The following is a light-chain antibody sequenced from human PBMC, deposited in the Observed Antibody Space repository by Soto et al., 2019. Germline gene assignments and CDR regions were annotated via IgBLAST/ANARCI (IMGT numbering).Light chain of an antibody. CDR2: ASS. CDR1: QTSGSNF. V-gene: IGKV3-20*01. Sequence: EIVLTQSPGTLSLSPGERATLSFQTSQTSGSNFLAWYQHKPGQAPRLLIYASSNRATGIPDRFSGSASGPDFTLTINRLEPEDFAVYYCQLYGISPQFGQGTRLEIK. J-gene: IGKJ5*01. CDR3: QLYGISPQ.